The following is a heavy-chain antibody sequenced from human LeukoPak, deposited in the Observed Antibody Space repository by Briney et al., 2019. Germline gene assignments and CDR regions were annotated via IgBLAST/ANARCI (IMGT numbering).Heavy chain of an antibody. CDR2: IYYSGST. D-gene: IGHD3-16*01. CDR1: GGSISSSSYY. Sequence: PSETLSLTCTVSGGSISSSSYYWGWIRQPPGKGLEWIGSIYYSGSTYYNPSLKSRVTISVDTSKNQFSLKLSSVTAADTAVYYCASGASGGVHNWFDPWGQGTLVTVSS. CDR3: ASGASGGVHNWFDP. V-gene: IGHV4-39*01. J-gene: IGHJ5*02.